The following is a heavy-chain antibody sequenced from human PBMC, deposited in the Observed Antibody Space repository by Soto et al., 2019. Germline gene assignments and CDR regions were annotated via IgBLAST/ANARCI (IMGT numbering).Heavy chain of an antibody. Sequence: SETLSLTCTVSGDSISAYSWRWVRQPPGKGLEWIGTIHYNGNTKYNPSLKSRVTMSVATSKNQLSLKLISVTAADTAKYFCAREGNLGRWLQPLDFWGQGTLVTVS. V-gene: IGHV4-59*01. J-gene: IGHJ4*02. CDR3: AREGNLGRWLQPLDF. D-gene: IGHD5-12*01. CDR1: GDSISAYS. CDR2: IHYNGNT.